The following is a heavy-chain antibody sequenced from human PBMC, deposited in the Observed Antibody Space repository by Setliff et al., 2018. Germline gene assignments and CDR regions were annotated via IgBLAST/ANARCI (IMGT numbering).Heavy chain of an antibody. V-gene: IGHV4-39*01. CDR2: MYYSVST. CDR1: GGSISSSSYY. Sequence: PSETLSLTCSVSGGSISSSSYYWGWIRQPPGKGLEWIGSMYYSVSTYYNPSLKSRATISADTSKGQVSLNLNSVTAADTAVYYCMRQGAQMPSLSHLYGVDVWGQGTTVTVSS. J-gene: IGHJ6*02. CDR3: MRQGAQMPSLSHLYGVDV. D-gene: IGHD2-2*01.